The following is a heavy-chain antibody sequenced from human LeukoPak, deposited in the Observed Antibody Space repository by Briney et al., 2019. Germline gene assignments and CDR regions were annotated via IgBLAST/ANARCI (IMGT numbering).Heavy chain of an antibody. CDR1: GFTFSSYA. V-gene: IGHV3-15*01. J-gene: IGHJ3*02. CDR2: IKSKTDGGTT. D-gene: IGHD5-12*01. Sequence: PGGSLRLSCAASGFTFSSYAMSWVRQAPGKGLEWVGRIKSKTDGGTTDYAAPVKGRFTISRDDSKNTLYLQMNSLKTEDTAVYYCTTDYLRLDAFDIWGQGTMVTVSS. CDR3: TTDYLRLDAFDI.